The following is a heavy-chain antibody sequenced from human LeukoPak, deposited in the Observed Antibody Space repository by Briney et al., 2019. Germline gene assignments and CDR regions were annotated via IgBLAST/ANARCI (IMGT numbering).Heavy chain of an antibody. CDR1: GLTFSPSD. Sequence: SGGPLTLPCAPSGLTFSPSDVHGPPKATEKGLEWVSGIGTAGDTYYPGSVQGRFTISRENAKNSLYLQMNSLRAGDTAVYYCVRATSGFDLWGRGTVVTVSS. CDR3: VRATSGFDL. CDR2: IGTAGDT. D-gene: IGHD1-26*01. J-gene: IGHJ2*01. V-gene: IGHV3-13*04.